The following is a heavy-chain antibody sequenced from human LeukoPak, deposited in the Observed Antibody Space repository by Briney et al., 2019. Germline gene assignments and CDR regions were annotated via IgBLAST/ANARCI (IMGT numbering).Heavy chain of an antibody. CDR2: ISGSGGST. D-gene: IGHD3-10*01. J-gene: IGHJ5*02. V-gene: IGHV3-23*01. CDR1: GFTFSSYG. Sequence: GSLRLSCTASGFTFSSYGMSWVRQAPGKGLEWVSAISGSGGSTYYADSVKGRFTISRDNSKNTLYLQMNSLRAEDTAVYYCAKGRDYGSGSYYNAISWFDPWGQGTLVTVSS. CDR3: AKGRDYGSGSYYNAISWFDP.